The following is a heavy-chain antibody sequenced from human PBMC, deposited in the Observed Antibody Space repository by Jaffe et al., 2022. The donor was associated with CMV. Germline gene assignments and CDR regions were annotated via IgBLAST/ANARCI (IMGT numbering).Heavy chain of an antibody. CDR3: AKSFNPMTADAFDI. V-gene: IGHV3-9*01. CDR2: ISWNSGSI. J-gene: IGHJ3*02. CDR1: GFTFDDYA. Sequence: EVQLVESGGGLVQPGRSLRLSCAASGFTFDDYAMHWVRQAPGKGLEWVSGISWNSGSIGYADSVKGRFTISRDNAKNSLYLQMNSLRAEDTALYYCAKSFNPMTADAFDIWGQGTMVTVSS.